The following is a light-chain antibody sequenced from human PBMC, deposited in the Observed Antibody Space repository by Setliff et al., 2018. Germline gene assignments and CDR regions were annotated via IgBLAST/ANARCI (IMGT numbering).Light chain of an antibody. V-gene: IGKV3-11*01. Sequence: EIVLTQSPATLSLSPGEGATLSCRASQNISYFLAWYQQRPGQAPRLLIYDAVYGATGSPARFRGSGSGTDFTLNIGGLEPEDFAVYYCQHRSIGGGFTFGPGTKVDIK. CDR1: QNISYF. J-gene: IGKJ3*01. CDR2: DAV. CDR3: QHRSIGGGFT.